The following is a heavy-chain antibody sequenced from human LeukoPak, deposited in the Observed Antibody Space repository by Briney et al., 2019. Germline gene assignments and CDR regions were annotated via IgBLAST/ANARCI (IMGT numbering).Heavy chain of an antibody. D-gene: IGHD2-2*01. CDR3: ARDYCTSTTCPNWFDP. CDR2: IYHSGST. Sequence: PSGTLSLTCAVSGGSISSSYWWSWIRQPPGKGLEWIEEIYHSGSTNYNLSLKGRVTISVDKSKNQFSLKLNSVTAADTAVYYCARDYCTSTTCPNWFDPWGQGTLVTVSS. J-gene: IGHJ5*02. CDR1: GGSISSSYW. V-gene: IGHV4-4*02.